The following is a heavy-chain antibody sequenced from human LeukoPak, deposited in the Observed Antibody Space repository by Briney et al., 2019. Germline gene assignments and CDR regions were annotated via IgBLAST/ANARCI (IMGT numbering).Heavy chain of an antibody. CDR1: GGSISSSSYY. Sequence: SETLFLTCTVSGGSISSSSYYWGWIRQPPGKGLEWIGSIYYNGSTHHNPSLKSRVTISVDTSKNQFSLKLSSVTAADTAVYYCARETGDSGYGIFDYWGQGTLVTVSS. CDR3: ARETGDSGYGIFDY. CDR2: IYYNGST. D-gene: IGHD5-12*01. V-gene: IGHV4-39*07. J-gene: IGHJ4*02.